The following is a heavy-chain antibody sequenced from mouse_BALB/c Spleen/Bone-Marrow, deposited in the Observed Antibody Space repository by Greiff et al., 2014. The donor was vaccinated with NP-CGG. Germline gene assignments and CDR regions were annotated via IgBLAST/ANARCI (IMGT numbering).Heavy chain of an antibody. Sequence: EVQLVESGGGLVQPGRSLKLSCAASGFDFSRYWMNWVRQAPGKGLEWIGEINPDSSTINYTPSLKDKFVISRDNAKNTLYLQMSKVRSEDTALYYCARPYYRYLYFDYWGQGTTLTVSS. V-gene: IGHV4-1*02. J-gene: IGHJ2*01. CDR2: INPDSSTI. CDR3: ARPYYRYLYFDY. CDR1: GFDFSRYW. D-gene: IGHD2-14*01.